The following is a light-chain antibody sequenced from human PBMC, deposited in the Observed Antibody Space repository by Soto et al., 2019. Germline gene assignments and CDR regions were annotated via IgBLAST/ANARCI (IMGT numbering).Light chain of an antibody. CDR3: QQYYNWPVT. Sequence: EILMTQSPATLSVSPGERVTFSCRASRGVSNRLAWYQHKPGQAPRLLISGASTGASGVPPRFSGSGSGTEFTLTVDSLQSDDIAVYYCQQYYNWPVTFGGGTKVDIK. J-gene: IGKJ4*01. CDR1: RGVSNR. V-gene: IGKV3-15*01. CDR2: GAS.